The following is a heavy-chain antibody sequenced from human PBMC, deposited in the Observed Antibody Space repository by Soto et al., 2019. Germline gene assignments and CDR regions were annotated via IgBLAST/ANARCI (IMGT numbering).Heavy chain of an antibody. CDR3: AAGGGLPRYY. D-gene: IGHD5-12*01. J-gene: IGHJ4*02. Sequence: PSETLSLTCAVSGGSISSGGYSWSWIRQPPGKGLEWIGYIYHSGSTYYYPSLKSRVTISVDRSKNQFSLKLSSVTAADTAVYYCAAGGGLPRYYWGQGTLVTVSS. CDR1: GGSISSGGYS. CDR2: IYHSGST. V-gene: IGHV4-30-2*01.